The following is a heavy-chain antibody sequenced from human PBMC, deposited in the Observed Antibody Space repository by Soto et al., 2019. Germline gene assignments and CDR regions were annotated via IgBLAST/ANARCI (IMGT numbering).Heavy chain of an antibody. CDR3: AHTVYSSGWFEY. D-gene: IGHD6-19*01. V-gene: IGHV2-5*01. Sequence: SGPTLVNPTQTLTLTCTFSGFSLSFSGVGVGWIRQPPGKALEWLAVIYWNDDKRYSPSLKNRLTITKDTSKNQVVLTMTNMDPVDTGTHYCAHTVYSSGWFEYWGQGTLVTVSS. CDR1: GFSLSFSGVG. CDR2: IYWNDDK. J-gene: IGHJ4*02.